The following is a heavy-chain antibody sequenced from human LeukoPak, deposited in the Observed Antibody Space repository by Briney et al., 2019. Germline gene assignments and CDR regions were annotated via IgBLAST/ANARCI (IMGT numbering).Heavy chain of an antibody. CDR3: ARGGSGRYSWFDP. CDR2: IYTSGST. V-gene: IGHV4-61*02. Sequence: SETLSLTCTVSGGSISSGSYYWSWIRQPAGKGLEWIGRIYTSGSTNYNPSLKSRVTISVDTSKNQFSLKLSSVTAADTAVYYCARGGSGRYSWFDPWGQGTLVTVSS. D-gene: IGHD3-10*01. J-gene: IGHJ5*02. CDR1: GGSISSGSYY.